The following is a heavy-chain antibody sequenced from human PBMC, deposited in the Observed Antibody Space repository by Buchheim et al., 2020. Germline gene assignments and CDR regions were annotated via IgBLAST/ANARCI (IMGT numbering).Heavy chain of an antibody. CDR3: ARARPGFYFDY. CDR1: GFTFSSYS. Sequence: EVQLVESGGGLVQPGGSLRLSCAASGFTFSSYSMNWVRQAPGKGLEWVSYISSRSTTIYYADSVKGRFTISRDDAKNSLSMQMNSLRAEDTAVYYCARARPGFYFDYWGQGTL. J-gene: IGHJ4*02. V-gene: IGHV3-48*01. CDR2: ISSRSTTI.